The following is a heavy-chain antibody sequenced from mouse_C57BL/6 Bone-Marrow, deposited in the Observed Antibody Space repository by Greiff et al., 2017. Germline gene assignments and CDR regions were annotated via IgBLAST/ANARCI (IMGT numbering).Heavy chain of an antibody. CDR2: ISSGSSTI. CDR3: ARTGSFDY. CDR1: GFTFSDYG. J-gene: IGHJ2*01. V-gene: IGHV5-17*01. D-gene: IGHD4-1*01. Sequence: EVKLVESGGGLVKPGGSLKLSCAASGFTFSDYGMHWVRQAPEKGLEWVAYISSGSSTIYYADTVKGRFTISRDNAKNTLFLQMTSLRSEDTAMYYCARTGSFDYGGQGTTLTVSS.